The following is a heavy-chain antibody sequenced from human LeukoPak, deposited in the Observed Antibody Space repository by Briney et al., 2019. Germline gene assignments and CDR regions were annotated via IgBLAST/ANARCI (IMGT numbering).Heavy chain of an antibody. CDR2: ISYDGSNK. CDR3: AKERNVVPAAHYFDY. CDR1: GFTFSSYG. D-gene: IGHD2-2*01. Sequence: GRSLRLSCAASGFTFSSYGMHWVRQAPGKGLEWVAVISYDGSNKYYADSVKGRFTISRDNSKNTLYLQMNSLRAEDTAVYYCAKERNVVPAAHYFDYWGQGTLVTVSS. J-gene: IGHJ4*02. V-gene: IGHV3-30-3*01.